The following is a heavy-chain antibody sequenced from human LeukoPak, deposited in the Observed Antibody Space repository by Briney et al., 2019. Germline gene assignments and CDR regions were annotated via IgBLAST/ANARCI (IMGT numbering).Heavy chain of an antibody. J-gene: IGHJ3*02. CDR1: GFTFSSYG. V-gene: IGHV3-30*03. Sequence: GGSLRLSCAASGFTFSSYGMHWVRQAPGKGLEWVAVISYDGSNKYYADSVKGRFTISRDNSKNTLYLQMNSLRAEDTAVYYCASGDGYTRGAFDIWGQGTMVTASS. CDR2: ISYDGSNK. CDR3: ASGDGYTRGAFDI. D-gene: IGHD5-24*01.